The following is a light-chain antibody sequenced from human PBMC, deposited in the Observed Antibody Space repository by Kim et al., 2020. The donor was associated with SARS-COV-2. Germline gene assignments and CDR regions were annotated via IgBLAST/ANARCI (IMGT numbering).Light chain of an antibody. Sequence: VSPGERATLSCRASQSVSSSLAWYQQKPGQAPRLLIYGASTRATGLPARFSGSGSGTEFTLTISSLQSEDFAVYCCQQYNIWPRTFGQGTKVDIK. V-gene: IGKV3-15*01. CDR3: QQYNIWPRT. J-gene: IGKJ1*01. CDR1: QSVSSS. CDR2: GAS.